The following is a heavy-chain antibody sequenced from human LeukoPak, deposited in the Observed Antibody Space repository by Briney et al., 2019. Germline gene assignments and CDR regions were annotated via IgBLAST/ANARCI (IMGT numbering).Heavy chain of an antibody. CDR2: ISYEGRTM. D-gene: IGHD2-2*01. J-gene: IGHJ4*02. CDR1: GFTFSNYG. CDR3: AKEGTAQISTWYDN. Sequence: GGSLRLSCAGAGFTFSNYGMHWVRQAPGKGLERVAVISYEGRTMYYGDSVKGRFTISRDNSRNTLFLQMNSLSPDDTAVYYCAKEGTAQISTWYDNWGQGTLVTVSS. V-gene: IGHV3-30*18.